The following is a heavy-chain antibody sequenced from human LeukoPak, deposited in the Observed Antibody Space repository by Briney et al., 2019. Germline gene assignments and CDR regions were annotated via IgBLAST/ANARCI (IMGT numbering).Heavy chain of an antibody. D-gene: IGHD6-19*01. Sequence: SETLSLTCTVSGGSISSTFYYWGWIRQPPGKGLEWIGYIYYSGSTNYNPSLKSRVTISVDTSKNQFSLKLSSVTAADTAVYYCARARSSGWSGRNYYYMDVWGRGTTVTISS. CDR1: GGSISSTFYY. CDR2: IYYSGST. J-gene: IGHJ6*03. CDR3: ARARSSGWSGRNYYYMDV. V-gene: IGHV4-61*05.